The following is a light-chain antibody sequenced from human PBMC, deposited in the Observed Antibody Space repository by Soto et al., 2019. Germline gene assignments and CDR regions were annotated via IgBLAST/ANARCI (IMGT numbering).Light chain of an antibody. CDR3: QQCTNWPPYT. CDR2: DAS. J-gene: IGKJ2*01. CDR1: QSISNN. V-gene: IGKV3-15*01. Sequence: DIVMTQSPATLSVSPGERATLSCRASQSISNNLAWYQQKPGQAPRLLIYDASTRATGVPARFSGSGSGTEFTLTISSLQSEDFAVYYCQQCTNWPPYTFGQGTKLGIK.